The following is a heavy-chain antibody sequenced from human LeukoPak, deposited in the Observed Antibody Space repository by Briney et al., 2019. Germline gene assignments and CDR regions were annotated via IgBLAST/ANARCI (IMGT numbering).Heavy chain of an antibody. CDR1: GFSFDDYS. Sequence: GRSLRLSCVASGFSFDDYSMHWVRQAPGKGLEWVSGVNWNSNYVGYADSVKGRFTISRDNAKNSLYLQMNSLRADDTAVYYCAYAPTPWDAFDIWGQGTMVTVSS. CDR3: AYAPTPWDAFDI. J-gene: IGHJ3*02. D-gene: IGHD2-15*01. CDR2: VNWNSNYV. V-gene: IGHV3-9*01.